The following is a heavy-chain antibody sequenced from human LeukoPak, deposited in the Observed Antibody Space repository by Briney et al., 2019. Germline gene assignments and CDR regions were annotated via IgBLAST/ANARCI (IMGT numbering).Heavy chain of an antibody. CDR3: AKGAYSSGYYGEYFQH. Sequence: PGGSLRLSCAASGFTFSSYAMNWVRQAPGKGLEWVSAISGSGDTTYYADSVKGRFTIPRDNSKNTLSLQMNSLRAEDTAVYYCAKGAYSSGYYGEYFQHWGQGTLVTVSS. D-gene: IGHD3-22*01. CDR2: ISGSGDTT. J-gene: IGHJ1*01. CDR1: GFTFSSYA. V-gene: IGHV3-23*01.